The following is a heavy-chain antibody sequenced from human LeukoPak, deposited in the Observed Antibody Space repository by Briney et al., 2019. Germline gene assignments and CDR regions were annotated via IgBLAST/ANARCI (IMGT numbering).Heavy chain of an antibody. CDR1: GGSFSGYY. Sequence: SETLSLTCAVYGGSFSGYYWSWIRQPPGKGLEWIGEINHSGSTNYNPSLKSRVTISVDTSKNQFSLKLSSVTAADAAVYYCARGVHYYDSSGGYWGQGTLVTVSS. J-gene: IGHJ4*02. CDR2: INHSGST. V-gene: IGHV4-34*01. D-gene: IGHD3-22*01. CDR3: ARGVHYYDSSGGY.